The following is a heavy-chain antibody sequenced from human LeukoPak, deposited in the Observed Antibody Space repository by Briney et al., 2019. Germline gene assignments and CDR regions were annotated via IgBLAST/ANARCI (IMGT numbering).Heavy chain of an antibody. CDR3: ASGGYSGYDQSYYYYYMDV. D-gene: IGHD5-12*01. V-gene: IGHV1-69*05. CDR1: GGTFSGYA. J-gene: IGHJ6*03. CDR2: IIPIFGTA. Sequence: SVKVSCKASGGTFSGYAISWVRQAPGQGLEWMGGIIPIFGTANYAQKFQGRVTITTDESTSTAYMELSSLRSEDTAVYYCASGGYSGYDQSYYYYYMDVWGKGTTVTVSS.